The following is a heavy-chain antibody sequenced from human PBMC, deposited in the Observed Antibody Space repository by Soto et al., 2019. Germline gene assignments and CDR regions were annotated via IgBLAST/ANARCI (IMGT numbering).Heavy chain of an antibody. CDR1: GYTFTSYD. Sequence: ASVKVSCKASGYTFTSYDINWVRQATGQGLEWMGWMNPNSGNTGYAQKFQGRVTMTRNTSISTAYMELSSLRSEDTAVYYCARGLGDIVVVVAATEYYYMDVWGKGIMVTVSS. V-gene: IGHV1-8*01. J-gene: IGHJ6*03. CDR2: MNPNSGNT. D-gene: IGHD2-15*01. CDR3: ARGLGDIVVVVAATEYYYMDV.